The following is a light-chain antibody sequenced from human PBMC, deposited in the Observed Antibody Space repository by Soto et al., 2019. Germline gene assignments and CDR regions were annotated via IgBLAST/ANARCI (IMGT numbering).Light chain of an antibody. Sequence: DIQMTQSPSSLSASVGDRVTVTCRASQAISSYLAWCQQKPGKVPKLLIYAASTLQSGVPSRFSGSGSGTNVTLTINSPQPEDVATYYCQKYNTAPWTFGQGTKVEIK. CDR1: QAISSY. V-gene: IGKV1-27*01. CDR3: QKYNTAPWT. J-gene: IGKJ1*01. CDR2: AAS.